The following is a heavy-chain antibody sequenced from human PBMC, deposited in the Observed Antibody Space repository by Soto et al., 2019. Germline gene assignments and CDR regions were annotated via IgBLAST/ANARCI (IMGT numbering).Heavy chain of an antibody. CDR2: MNPFSGNA. J-gene: IGHJ4*02. V-gene: IGHV1-8*01. Sequence: QVQLVQSGAEVKKPGASVRVSCKASGYTFTSYDIYWVRQATGQGLEWMGWMNPFSGNAVYTQKFQDRVTMTRDTSINTAYMEMSGLRSEDTAGDYCTRGQGNHWGQGSLVTVSS. CDR3: TRGQGNH. CDR1: GYTFTSYD.